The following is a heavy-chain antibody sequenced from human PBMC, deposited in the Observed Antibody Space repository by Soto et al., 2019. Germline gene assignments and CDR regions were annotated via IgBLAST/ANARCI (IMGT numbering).Heavy chain of an antibody. V-gene: IGHV4-34*01. D-gene: IGHD3-10*01. CDR3: AREWAVRGEPPTNFDY. CDR1: GGSFSGYY. Sequence: SETLSLTCAVYGGSFSGYYWSWIRQPPGKGLEWIGEINHSGSTNYNPSLKSRVTISVDTSKNQFSLKLGSVTAADTAVYYCAREWAVRGEPPTNFDYWGQGTLVTVSS. CDR2: INHSGST. J-gene: IGHJ4*02.